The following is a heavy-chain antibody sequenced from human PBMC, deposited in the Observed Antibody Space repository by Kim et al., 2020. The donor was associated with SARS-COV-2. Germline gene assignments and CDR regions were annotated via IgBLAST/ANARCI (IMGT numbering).Heavy chain of an antibody. J-gene: IGHJ4*02. V-gene: IGHV4-59*08. Sequence: SETLSLTCTASGGSISSYYWSWIRQPPGKGLEWIGYIYYSGSTNYNPSLKSRVTISVDTSKNQFSLKLSSVTAADTAVYYCARRGENHYFDYWGQGTLVTVSS. CDR2: IYYSGST. D-gene: IGHD6-25*01. CDR1: GGSISSYY. CDR3: ARRGENHYFDY.